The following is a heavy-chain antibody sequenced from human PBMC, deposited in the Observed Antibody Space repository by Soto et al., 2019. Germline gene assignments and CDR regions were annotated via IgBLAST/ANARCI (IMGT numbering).Heavy chain of an antibody. Sequence: EVQLLESGGGLVQPGGSLRLSCAASGFTFSSYAMNWVRQAPGKGLEWVSVISGSGGGTYYADSVKGRFTISRDNSKNTLYLQMNSLRGEYTAVYYCASCSSGSYLAYWGQGTLVTVSS. V-gene: IGHV3-23*01. CDR3: ASCSSGSYLAY. D-gene: IGHD6-19*01. CDR2: ISGSGGGT. J-gene: IGHJ4*02. CDR1: GFTFSSYA.